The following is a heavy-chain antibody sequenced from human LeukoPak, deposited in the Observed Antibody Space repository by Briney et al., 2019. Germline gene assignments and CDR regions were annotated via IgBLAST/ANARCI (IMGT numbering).Heavy chain of an antibody. J-gene: IGHJ4*02. CDR3: AFFEYSSSSSHY. V-gene: IGHV1-2*02. D-gene: IGHD6-6*01. Sequence: ASVKVSCKASGYVFTGYYMHWVRQAPGQGLEWMGWINPNSGGTKYAQKFQGRATMTRDTSISTAYMELSRLRPDDTAVYYCAFFEYSSSSSHYWGQGTLVTVSS. CDR2: INPNSGGT. CDR1: GYVFTGYY.